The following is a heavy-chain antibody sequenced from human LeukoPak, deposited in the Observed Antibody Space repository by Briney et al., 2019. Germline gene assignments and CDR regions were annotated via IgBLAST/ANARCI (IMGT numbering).Heavy chain of an antibody. D-gene: IGHD6-13*01. J-gene: IGHJ6*02. CDR3: ARGNGAAAGIGIYYYYYGMDV. V-gene: IGHV4-34*01. Sequence: SETLSLTCAVYGGSFSGYYWSWIRQPPGKGLEWIGEINHSGSTNYNPSLKSRVTISVDTSKNQFSLKLSSVTAADTAVYYCARGNGAAAGIGIYYYYYGMDVWGQGTTVTVSS. CDR2: INHSGST. CDR1: GGSFSGYY.